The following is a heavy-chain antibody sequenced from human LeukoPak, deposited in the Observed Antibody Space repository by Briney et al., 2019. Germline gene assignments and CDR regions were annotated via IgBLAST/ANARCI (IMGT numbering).Heavy chain of an antibody. D-gene: IGHD3-22*01. CDR1: GGSISSYH. Sequence: PSETLSLTCTVSGGSISSYHWSWIRQPPGKGLECIGFIYYSRSTNYNPSLKSRVTISVETSKNHFSLKLSSVTAADTAVYYCARARNDYDSSDYYDEGAAFDIWGQGTMVTVSS. CDR2: IYYSRST. CDR3: ARARNDYDSSDYYDEGAAFDI. V-gene: IGHV4-59*01. J-gene: IGHJ3*02.